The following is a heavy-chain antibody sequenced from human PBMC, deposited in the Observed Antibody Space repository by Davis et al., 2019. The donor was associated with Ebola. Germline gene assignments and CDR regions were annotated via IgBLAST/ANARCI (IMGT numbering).Heavy chain of an antibody. V-gene: IGHV4-39*01. CDR3: ARQWIPTPGIIEGMDV. D-gene: IGHD5-18*01. J-gene: IGHJ6*04. CDR1: GDSISISTSFY. Sequence: MPSETLSLTCTVSGDSISISTSFYWAWIRQPPGKGLEWIGSVYYSGSTYYNPSHKSRVTISVDTSKNEFSLKLSSVTATDTAVYYCARQWIPTPGIIEGMDVWGKGTTVTVSS. CDR2: VYYSGST.